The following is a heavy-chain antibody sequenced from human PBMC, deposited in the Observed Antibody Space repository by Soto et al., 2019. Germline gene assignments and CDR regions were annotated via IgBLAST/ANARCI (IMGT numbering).Heavy chain of an antibody. Sequence: PSETLSLTCTVSGGSIRSGDNYWSWIRQTPGKGLEWIGYIYYRGSTYYNQSLKSRVTISVDTSMNQFSLTLTSVTAADTAVYYCARDPARGGGSYLGYFEYWGQGTPVTVSS. J-gene: IGHJ4*02. CDR3: ARDPARGGGSYLGYFEY. D-gene: IGHD1-26*01. CDR1: GGSIRSGDNY. V-gene: IGHV4-30-4*01. CDR2: IYYRGST.